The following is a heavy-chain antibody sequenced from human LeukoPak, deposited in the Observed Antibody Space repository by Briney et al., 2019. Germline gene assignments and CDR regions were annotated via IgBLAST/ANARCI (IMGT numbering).Heavy chain of an antibody. D-gene: IGHD2/OR15-2a*01. Sequence: ASVKVSCKASGYRFTDFYIHWVRQAPGQGLEWMGWINPASGLNPNSGGTYYAHKFKGRVTMTTDTSITTIYMEMSSLRSDDSAVYYCARVETVLPEFEYWGQGTRLTVSS. CDR1: GYRFTDFY. CDR3: ARVETVLPEFEY. J-gene: IGHJ4*02. V-gene: IGHV1-2*02. CDR2: INPASGLNPNSGGT.